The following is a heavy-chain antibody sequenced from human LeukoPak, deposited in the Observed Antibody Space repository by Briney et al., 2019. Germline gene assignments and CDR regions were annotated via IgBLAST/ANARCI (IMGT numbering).Heavy chain of an antibody. CDR2: IYYSGST. CDR3: ARVGNFWSGYYSPYFDY. CDR1: GGSISSGGYY. J-gene: IGHJ4*02. D-gene: IGHD3-3*01. Sequence: SETLSLTCTVSGGSISSGGYYWSWIRQHPGKGLEWIGYIYYSGSTYYNPSLKSRVTISVDRSKNQFSLKLSSVTAADTAVYYCARVGNFWSGYYSPYFDYWGQGTLVTVSS. V-gene: IGHV4-31*03.